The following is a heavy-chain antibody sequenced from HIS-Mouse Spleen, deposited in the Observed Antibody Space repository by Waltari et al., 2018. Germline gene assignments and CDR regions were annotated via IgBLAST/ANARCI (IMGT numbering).Heavy chain of an antibody. V-gene: IGHV4-39*01. J-gene: IGHJ4*02. CDR1: GGSISSSSYY. Sequence: QLQLQESGPGLVKPSETLSLTCTVSGGSISSSSYYWGWIRQPPGKGLEWIGSIYYSGGTDYNPSLKSRVTISVDTSKNQFSLKLSSVTAADTAVYYCARGYDFWSGYPPPYFDYWGQGTLVTVSS. CDR3: ARGYDFWSGYPPPYFDY. D-gene: IGHD3-3*01. CDR2: IYYSGGT.